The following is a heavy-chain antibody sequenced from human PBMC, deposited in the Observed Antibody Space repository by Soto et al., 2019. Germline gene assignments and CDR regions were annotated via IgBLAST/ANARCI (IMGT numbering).Heavy chain of an antibody. D-gene: IGHD6-19*01. CDR2: TYYRSKWYN. Sequence: PSQTLSLTCAISGDSVSSNSAAWNWIRQSPSRGLEWLGRTYYRSKWYNDYAVSVKSRITINPDTSKNQFSLQLNSVTPEDTAVYYCARDLGSGWDGYGRAYYYYGMDVWGQGTTVTVSS. CDR3: ARDLGSGWDGYGRAYYYYGMDV. CDR1: GDSVSSNSAA. J-gene: IGHJ6*02. V-gene: IGHV6-1*01.